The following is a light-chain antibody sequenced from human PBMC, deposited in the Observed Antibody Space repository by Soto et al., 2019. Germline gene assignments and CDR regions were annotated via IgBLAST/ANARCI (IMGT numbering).Light chain of an antibody. CDR1: SGDISDYNY. CDR2: DVS. Sequence: QSVLTQPASVSGSPGQSITISCVGTSGDISDYNYVSWYQQHLGKVPKVIIYDVSNRPSGVSYRFSGTKFGNTASLTFSGLQAEDEADYYCCSYTRSGTLIFGTGTKVTV. J-gene: IGLJ1*01. CDR3: CSYTRSGTLI. V-gene: IGLV2-14*01.